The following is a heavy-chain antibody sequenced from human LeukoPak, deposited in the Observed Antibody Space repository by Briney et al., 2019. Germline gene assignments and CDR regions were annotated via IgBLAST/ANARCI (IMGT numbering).Heavy chain of an antibody. V-gene: IGHV1-8*01. Sequence: ASVKVSCKASGYTFTSYDINWVRQATGQGLEWMGWMNPNSANTGYAQNFQGRVTMTRNASISTAYMELSSLRSEDTAVYYCAIRFSRGSGSAIDYWGQGTLVTVSS. CDR2: MNPNSANT. D-gene: IGHD3-10*01. J-gene: IGHJ4*02. CDR1: GYTFTSYD. CDR3: AIRFSRGSGSAIDY.